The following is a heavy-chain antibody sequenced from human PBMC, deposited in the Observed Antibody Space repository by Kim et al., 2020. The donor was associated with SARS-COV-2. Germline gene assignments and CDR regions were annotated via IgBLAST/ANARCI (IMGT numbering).Heavy chain of an antibody. D-gene: IGHD6-19*01. CDR1: GYTFTSYA. J-gene: IGHJ4*02. CDR2: INAGNGNT. Sequence: ASVKVSCKASGYTFTSYAMHWVRQAPGQRLEWMGWINAGNGNTKYSQKFQGRVTITRDTSASTAYMELSSLRSEDTAVYYCARDSSSGWYPFDYWGQGTLVTVSS. V-gene: IGHV1-3*01. CDR3: ARDSSSGWYPFDY.